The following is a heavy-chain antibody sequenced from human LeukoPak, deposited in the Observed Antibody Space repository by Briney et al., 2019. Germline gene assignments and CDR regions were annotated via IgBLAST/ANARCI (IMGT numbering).Heavy chain of an antibody. CDR3: ARGFRFSLYGFDV. J-gene: IGHJ6*02. V-gene: IGHV4-34*01. Sequence: PGGSLRLSCAAPGFTLSYFHMDWVRQPPGKGLEWIGEINHSGSTNYNPSLKSRVTISVDTSKNQFSLRLSSVTAADTATYYCARGFRFSLYGFDVWGQGTTVTVSS. CDR1: GFTLSYFH. CDR2: INHSGST. D-gene: IGHD3-3*01.